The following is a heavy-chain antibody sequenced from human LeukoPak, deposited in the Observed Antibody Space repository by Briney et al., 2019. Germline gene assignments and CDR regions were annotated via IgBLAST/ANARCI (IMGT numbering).Heavy chain of an antibody. Sequence: SETPSLTCTVSGGSINSYYWSWIRQPPGKGLEWIGYIYNSGSTNYNPPLKSRVTMSVDTSQTQFSLKLSSVTAADTAVYFCARGRSIGARRGAFDIWGQGTMVSVSS. V-gene: IGHV4-59*01. D-gene: IGHD6-6*01. J-gene: IGHJ3*02. CDR3: ARGRSIGARRGAFDI. CDR2: IYNSGST. CDR1: GGSINSYY.